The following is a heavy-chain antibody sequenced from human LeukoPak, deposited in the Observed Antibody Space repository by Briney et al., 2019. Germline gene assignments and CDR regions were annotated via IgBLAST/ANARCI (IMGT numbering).Heavy chain of an antibody. D-gene: IGHD4-17*01. CDR2: ISGSGGST. J-gene: IGHJ4*02. Sequence: PGGSLRLSCAASGFTFSSYAMSWVRQAPGKGLEWVSAISGSGGSTYYADSVKGRFTISRDNSKTTLYLQMNSLRAEDTAVYYCAKDYLPVTTAYFDYWGQGTLVTVSS. V-gene: IGHV3-23*01. CDR1: GFTFSSYA. CDR3: AKDYLPVTTAYFDY.